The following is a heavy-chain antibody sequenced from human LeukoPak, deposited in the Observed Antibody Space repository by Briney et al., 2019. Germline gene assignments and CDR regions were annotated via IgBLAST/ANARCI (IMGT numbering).Heavy chain of an antibody. Sequence: GESLTLSCAASGFTFSSYRMHGLRQPPGKGLEEVSSIYTSSSYIYYADSVKGRFTISRDNAKNSLFLQMNSLRAEDTAVYYCARVECGGDCYSSFDYWGQGTLVTVSS. CDR3: ARVECGGDCYSSFDY. V-gene: IGHV3-21*01. D-gene: IGHD2-21*02. J-gene: IGHJ4*02. CDR1: GFTFSSYR. CDR2: IYTSSSYI.